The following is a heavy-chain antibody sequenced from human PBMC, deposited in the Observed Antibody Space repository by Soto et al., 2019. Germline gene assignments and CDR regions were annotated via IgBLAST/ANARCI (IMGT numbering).Heavy chain of an antibody. CDR1: GYSFFSDY. Sequence: ASVKVSCKPSGYSFFSDYLHWVRPAPGQGREWMGRFLASGGNTDYAQRFRGRVSMARDTSSTNTVSLELTSLTSDDTAVYYCARGGATIFGVIDSWGQGTRVTVSS. CDR3: ARGGATIFGVIDS. J-gene: IGHJ4*02. D-gene: IGHD3-3*02. V-gene: IGHV1-46*01. CDR2: FLASGGNT.